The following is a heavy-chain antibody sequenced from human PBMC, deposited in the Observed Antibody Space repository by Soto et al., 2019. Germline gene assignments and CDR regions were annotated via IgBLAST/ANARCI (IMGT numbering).Heavy chain of an antibody. V-gene: IGHV3-23*01. CDR2: IGPSGDNT. J-gene: IGHJ3*02. Sequence: GGSLRLSCTASAFTFTTYTMSWVRQAPGKGLEWVSSIGPSGDNTDYADSVKGRFTISRDNAKNSLYLQMNSLRAEDTAVYYCAREGDAFDIWGQGTMVTVSS. CDR1: AFTFTTYT. CDR3: AREGDAFDI.